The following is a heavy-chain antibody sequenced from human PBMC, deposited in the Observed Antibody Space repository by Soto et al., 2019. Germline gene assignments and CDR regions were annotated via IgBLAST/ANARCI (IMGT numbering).Heavy chain of an antibody. CDR3: ARVLARYYYDSSGYYPAYYFDY. J-gene: IGHJ4*02. V-gene: IGHV3-7*01. CDR1: GFTFSSYW. D-gene: IGHD3-22*01. CDR2: IKQDGSEK. Sequence: PGGSLRLSCAASGFTFSSYWMSWVRQAPGKGLEWVANIKQDGSEKYYVDSVKGRFTISRDNAKNSLYLQMNSLRAKDTAVYYCARVLARYYYDSSGYYPAYYFDYWGQGTLVTVSS.